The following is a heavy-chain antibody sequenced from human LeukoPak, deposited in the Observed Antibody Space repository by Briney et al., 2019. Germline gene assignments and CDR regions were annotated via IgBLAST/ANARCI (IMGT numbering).Heavy chain of an antibody. CDR2: INPNGGET. J-gene: IGHJ4*02. Sequence: GASVKVSCKASGYTFTDSYIHWVRQAPGQGLEWIGWINPNGGETIYAQKLQGSVTMTRDTSINTAYMELNRLRSDDTAVYFCARTRGHHAAMAYFDYWGQGTLVTVSS. CDR3: ARTRGHHAAMAYFDY. CDR1: GYTFTDSY. D-gene: IGHD5-18*01. V-gene: IGHV1-2*02.